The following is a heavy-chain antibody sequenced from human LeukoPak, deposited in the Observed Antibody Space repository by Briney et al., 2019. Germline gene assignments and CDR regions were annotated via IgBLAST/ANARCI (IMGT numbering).Heavy chain of an antibody. J-gene: IGHJ3*02. Sequence: PSETLSLTCTVSGGSISSSSYYWGWIRQPPGKGLEWIGSIYYSGSTYYNPSLKSRVTISVDTSKNQFSLKLSSVTAADTAVYYCARGSHSSGYHGAFDIWGQGTTVTVSS. D-gene: IGHD3-22*01. CDR1: GGSISSSSYY. V-gene: IGHV4-39*07. CDR3: ARGSHSSGYHGAFDI. CDR2: IYYSGST.